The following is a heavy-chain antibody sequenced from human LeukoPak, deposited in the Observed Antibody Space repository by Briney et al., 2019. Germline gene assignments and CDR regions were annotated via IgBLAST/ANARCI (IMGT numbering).Heavy chain of an antibody. Sequence: PGGSLRLSCGASGFTFSSYVMNWVRQAPGKGLEWVSVISGNGGSIYYADSVKGRFTISRDNSKNSLYLQMNSLRVEDTAVYYCARDSSGWYHWFDPWGQGTLVTVSS. D-gene: IGHD6-19*01. V-gene: IGHV3-23*01. CDR3: ARDSSGWYHWFDP. CDR1: GFTFSSYV. J-gene: IGHJ5*02. CDR2: ISGNGGSI.